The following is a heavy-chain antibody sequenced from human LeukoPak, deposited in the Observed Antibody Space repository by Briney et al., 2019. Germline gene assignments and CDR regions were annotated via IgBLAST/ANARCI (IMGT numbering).Heavy chain of an antibody. V-gene: IGHV3-21*01. J-gene: IGHJ4*02. D-gene: IGHD3-22*01. CDR1: GFTFSSYS. CDR2: ISSSSSYI. CDR3: ARGSARYYDSSGDFDH. Sequence: TGGSLRLSCAASGFTFSSYSMTWVRQAPGKGLEWVSSISSSSSYIYYADSVKGRFTISRDNAKNSLYLQMNSLRAEDTAVYYCARGSARYYDSSGDFDHWGQGTLVTVSS.